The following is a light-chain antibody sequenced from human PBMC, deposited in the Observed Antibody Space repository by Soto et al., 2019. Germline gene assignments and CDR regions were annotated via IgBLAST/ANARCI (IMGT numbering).Light chain of an antibody. CDR1: ESVRRN. CDR2: GAS. CDR3: QQYDKWPLT. J-gene: IGKJ4*01. V-gene: IGKV3D-15*01. Sequence: EIVMTQSPVTLSVSPGERVTLSCRASESVRRNLAWYQQKPGQAPSLLIHGASTRATGIPTRFSGGGSGTDFTLTISSLQSEDFGLYFCQQYDKWPLTFGGGTKVDVK.